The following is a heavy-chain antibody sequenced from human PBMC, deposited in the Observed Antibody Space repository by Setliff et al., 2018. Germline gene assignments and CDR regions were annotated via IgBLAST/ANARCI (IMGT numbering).Heavy chain of an antibody. J-gene: IGHJ4*02. CDR3: ARGPPYYDFWSAYFPGY. Sequence: LRLSCAASGFTFSSCWMSWVRQAPGKGLEWVANIKQDGSEKYYLDSVKGRFTISRDNAKNSLYLQLNSLTAEDTAVYYCARGPPYYDFWSAYFPGYWGQGTLVTVSS. CDR1: GFTFSSCW. V-gene: IGHV3-7*01. D-gene: IGHD3-3*01. CDR2: IKQDGSEK.